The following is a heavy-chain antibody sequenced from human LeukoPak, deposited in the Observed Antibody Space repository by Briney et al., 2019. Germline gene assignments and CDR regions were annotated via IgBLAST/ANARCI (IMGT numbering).Heavy chain of an antibody. CDR1: GFTFSIYS. CDR3: ARDTDSSGYYYENFDY. V-gene: IGHV3-48*01. CDR2: ISGSGTTI. J-gene: IGHJ4*02. Sequence: GGSLRLSCAASGFTFSIYSMNWVRQAPGKGLEWVSYISGSGTTIYYADSVKGRFTISRDNAKNSLYLQMHSLRAEDTAVYYCARDTDSSGYYYENFDYWGQGTLVTASS. D-gene: IGHD3-22*01.